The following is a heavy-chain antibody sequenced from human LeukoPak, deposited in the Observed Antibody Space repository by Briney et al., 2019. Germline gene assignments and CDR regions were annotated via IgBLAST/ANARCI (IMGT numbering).Heavy chain of an antibody. CDR2: IIPIFGTA. V-gene: IGHV1-69*05. J-gene: IGHJ5*02. CDR1: GGTFSSYA. CDR3: ARETKSTFMSTNWSAP. D-gene: IGHD5/OR15-5a*01. Sequence: SVKVSCKASGGTFSSYAISWVRQAPGQGLEWMGGIIPIFGTANYAQKFQGRVTITTDESTSTAYMELSSLRSEDTAVYYCARETKSTFMSTNWSAPWGQGTLVTVSS.